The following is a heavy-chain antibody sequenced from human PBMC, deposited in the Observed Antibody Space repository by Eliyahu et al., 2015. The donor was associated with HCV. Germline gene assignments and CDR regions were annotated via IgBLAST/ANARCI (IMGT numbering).Heavy chain of an antibody. J-gene: IGHJ6*02. V-gene: IGHV3-9*01. CDR1: GFTFNEHA. CDR2: IMWDSSSI. D-gene: IGHD3-3*01. Sequence: EVQLVESGGGLXQPGGSXXLXXAFSGFTFNEHAMHWVRQVPGKGLEWVSGIMWDSSSIGYADSVRGRFTISRDNAKNSLYLQMNSLRVEDTALYYCGKDVLAGGLDVWGQGTTVIVSS. CDR3: GKDVLAGGLDV.